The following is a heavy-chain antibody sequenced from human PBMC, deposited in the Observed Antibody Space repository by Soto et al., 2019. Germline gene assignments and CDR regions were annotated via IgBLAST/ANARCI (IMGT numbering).Heavy chain of an antibody. CDR3: ARLSRSGDLDY. J-gene: IGHJ4*02. V-gene: IGHV4-39*01. CDR1: GGSISSSSYY. D-gene: IGHD2-21*02. Sequence: SSETLSLTCNVSGGSISSSSYYWGWIRQPPGKGLEWIGSIYYSGSTYYNPSLKSRVTISVDTSKNQFSLKLSSVTAADTAVYYCARLSRSGDLDYWGQGTLVTAPQ. CDR2: IYYSGST.